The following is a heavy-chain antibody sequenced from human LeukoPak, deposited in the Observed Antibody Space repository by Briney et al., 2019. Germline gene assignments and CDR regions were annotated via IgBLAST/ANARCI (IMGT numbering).Heavy chain of an antibody. CDR1: GYTFTSYY. CDR3: ARERPNTCYFDY. D-gene: IGHD1/OR15-1a*01. V-gene: IGHV1-46*01. Sequence: ASVKVSCKAPGYTFTSYYMHWVRQAPGQGPEYMGIINPSAGSTNYAQKFQGRITMTRDTSTSTVYMELSSLVSEDTAVYYCARERPNTCYFDYWGQGTLVTVSS. J-gene: IGHJ4*02. CDR2: INPSAGST.